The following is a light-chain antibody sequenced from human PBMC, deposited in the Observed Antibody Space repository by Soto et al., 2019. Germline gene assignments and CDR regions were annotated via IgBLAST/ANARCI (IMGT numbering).Light chain of an antibody. V-gene: IGKV3-15*01. Sequence: EIVMTQSPATLSVSPGERATLSCRASQSVSSYLAWYQQKPGQAPRLLIYDASTRATGIPARFSGSGSGTEFTLTISGLQSEDFAVYSCQHYNDWPPKQYTFGQGTKLEIK. CDR2: DAS. CDR3: QHYNDWPPKQYT. J-gene: IGKJ2*01. CDR1: QSVSSY.